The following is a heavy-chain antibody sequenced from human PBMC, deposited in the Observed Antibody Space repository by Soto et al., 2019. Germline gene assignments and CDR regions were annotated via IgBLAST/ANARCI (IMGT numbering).Heavy chain of an antibody. Sequence: QVQLVQSGAEVKKPGSSVKVSCKAYGGTFSSYTISWVRQAPGQGLEWMGRIIPILGIANYAQKFQGRVTITADKSTSTAYMELSSLRSEDTAVYYCARGSCSSTSCPFDYWGQGTLVTVSS. V-gene: IGHV1-69*02. CDR3: ARGSCSSTSCPFDY. D-gene: IGHD2-2*01. CDR2: IIPILGIA. CDR1: GGTFSSYT. J-gene: IGHJ4*02.